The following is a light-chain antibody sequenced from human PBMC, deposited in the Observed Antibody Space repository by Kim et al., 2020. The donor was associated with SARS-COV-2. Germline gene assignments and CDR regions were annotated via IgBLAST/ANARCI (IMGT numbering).Light chain of an antibody. V-gene: IGLV1-40*01. Sequence: QSVLTQPPSVSGAPGQSVTISCTGSSSNIGAGSDVHWFQQLPGTAPKLLIFGNKNRPSGVPDRFSGSKSGSSASLAITGLQAEDEADYHCQSYDSSLSSWVFGGGTKLTVL. CDR2: GNK. CDR3: QSYDSSLSSWV. J-gene: IGLJ3*02. CDR1: SSNIGAGSD.